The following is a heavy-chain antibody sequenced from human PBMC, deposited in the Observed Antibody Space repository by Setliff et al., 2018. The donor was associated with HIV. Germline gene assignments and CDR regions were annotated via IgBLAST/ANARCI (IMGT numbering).Heavy chain of an antibody. J-gene: IGHJ4*01. CDR3: VTDRDGYNH. D-gene: IGHD5-12*01. CDR1: GFTFSSFW. Sequence: GGSLRLSCAASGFTFSSFWMSWVRQAPGKGLEWVANINQVESEKYYVDSVKGRFTISRDNAKNSLYLQMNSLRVEDTAVFYCVTDRDGYNHWGHGTLVTVSS. V-gene: IGHV3-7*01. CDR2: INQVESEK.